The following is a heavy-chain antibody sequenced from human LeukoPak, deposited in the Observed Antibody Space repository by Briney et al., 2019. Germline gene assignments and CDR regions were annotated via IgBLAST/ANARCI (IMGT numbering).Heavy chain of an antibody. J-gene: IGHJ3*01. Sequence: GGSLRLSCAASGFTFSSYDMHWVRQATGKGLEWVSAISTAGNTYYPGSVKGRFTISRENAKNSLYLQMNSLRAGDTAVYYCAVGLRFLLVWGQGTMVTVSS. CDR3: AVGLRFLLV. V-gene: IGHV3-13*01. D-gene: IGHD3-3*01. CDR1: GFTFSSYD. CDR2: ISTAGNT.